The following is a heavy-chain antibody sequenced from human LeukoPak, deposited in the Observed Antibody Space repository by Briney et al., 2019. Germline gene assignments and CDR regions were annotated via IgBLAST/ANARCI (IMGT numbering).Heavy chain of an antibody. V-gene: IGHV1-8*01. J-gene: IGHJ4*02. D-gene: IGHD1-26*01. CDR1: GYTFTSYD. CDR2: MNPNSGNT. Sequence: ASVKVSCKASGYTFTSYDINWVRQATGQGLEWMGWMNPNSGNTGYAQKFQGRVTMTRNTSISTAYMELSSLRSEDAAVYYCVRGSKWELESDYWGQGTLVTVSS. CDR3: VRGSKWELESDY.